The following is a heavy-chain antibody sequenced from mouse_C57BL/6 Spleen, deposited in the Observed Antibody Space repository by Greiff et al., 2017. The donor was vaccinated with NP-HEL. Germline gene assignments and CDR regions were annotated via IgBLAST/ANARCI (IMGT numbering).Heavy chain of an antibody. Sequence: QVQLQQPGAELVKPGASVKLSCKASGYTFTSYWMQWVKQRPGQGLEWIGEIDPSDSYTNYNQKFKGKATLTVDTSSSTAYMQLSSLTSEDSAVYYRARSDHYSNHGRGQGTLVTGSA. D-gene: IGHD2-5*01. J-gene: IGHJ3*01. CDR1: GYTFTSYW. V-gene: IGHV1-50*01. CDR3: ARSDHYSNHG. CDR2: IDPSDSYT.